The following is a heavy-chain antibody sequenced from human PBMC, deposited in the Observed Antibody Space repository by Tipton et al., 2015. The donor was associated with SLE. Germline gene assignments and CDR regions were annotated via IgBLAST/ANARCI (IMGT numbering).Heavy chain of an antibody. CDR3: ARDNRIAAAGAGLYYYYGMDV. J-gene: IGHJ6*02. D-gene: IGHD6-13*01. Sequence: TLSLTCAVSGYSISSGYYWGWIRQPPGKGLEWIGYIYYSGSTDYNPSLKSRVTISVDTSKNQFSLKLSSVTAADTAVYYCARDNRIAAAGAGLYYYYGMDVWGQGTTVTVSS. CDR1: GYSISSGYY. V-gene: IGHV4-61*01. CDR2: IYYSGST.